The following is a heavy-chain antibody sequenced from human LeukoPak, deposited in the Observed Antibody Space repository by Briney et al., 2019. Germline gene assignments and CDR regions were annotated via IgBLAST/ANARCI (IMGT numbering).Heavy chain of an antibody. CDR2: ITGSGGNT. CDR3: AKPYSGSYYFDY. V-gene: IGHV3-23*01. CDR1: GFIFSSYS. J-gene: IGHJ4*02. Sequence: GSLRLSCAASGFIFSSYSMSWVRQAPGRGLEWVSVITGSGGNTYYADSVKGRFAISRDNSKNTLYLQMNSLRAEDTAVYYCAKPYSGSYYFDYWGQGTLVTVSS. D-gene: IGHD1-26*01.